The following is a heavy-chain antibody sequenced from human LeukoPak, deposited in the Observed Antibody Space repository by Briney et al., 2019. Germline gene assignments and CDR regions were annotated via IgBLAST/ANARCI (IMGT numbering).Heavy chain of an antibody. CDR2: MNPNSGNT. D-gene: IGHD3-16*02. Sequence: ASVKVSCKASGYTFTSYDIKWVRQATGQGLEWMGWMNPNSGNTGYAQKFQGRVTMTRNTSISTAYMELSSLRSEDTAVYYCARGLAYDYVWGSYRSTFDYWGQGTLVTVSS. CDR1: GYTFTSYD. CDR3: ARGLAYDYVWGSYRSTFDY. V-gene: IGHV1-8*01. J-gene: IGHJ4*02.